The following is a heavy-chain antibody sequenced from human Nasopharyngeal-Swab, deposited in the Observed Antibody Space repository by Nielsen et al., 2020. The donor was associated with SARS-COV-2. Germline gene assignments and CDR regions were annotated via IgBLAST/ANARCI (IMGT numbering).Heavy chain of an antibody. CDR3: AKLYYDSSGPGDI. CDR1: GGSISRSQW. V-gene: IGHV4-4*02. D-gene: IGHD3-22*01. Sequence: SETLSLTCAVSGGSISRSQWWTWVRQPPGKVLAWIAEIFPSGSTKYSPSLKSPVTISIDESKNQFSLILTSVTAADAAVYYCAKLYYDSSGPGDIWGRGTMVTVSS. J-gene: IGHJ3*02. CDR2: IFPSGST.